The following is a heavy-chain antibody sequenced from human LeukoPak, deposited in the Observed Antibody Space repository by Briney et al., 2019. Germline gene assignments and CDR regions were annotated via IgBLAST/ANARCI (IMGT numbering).Heavy chain of an antibody. J-gene: IGHJ4*02. Sequence: GALVKVSCKASGGTFSSYAISWVRQAPGQGLEWMGRIIPIFGIANYAQRFQGRVTITADKSTSTAYMELSSLRSEDTAVYYCAGGPVDGYNSYFDYWGQGTLVTVSS. CDR1: GGTFSSYA. V-gene: IGHV1-69*04. CDR2: IIPIFGIA. CDR3: AGGPVDGYNSYFDY. D-gene: IGHD5-24*01.